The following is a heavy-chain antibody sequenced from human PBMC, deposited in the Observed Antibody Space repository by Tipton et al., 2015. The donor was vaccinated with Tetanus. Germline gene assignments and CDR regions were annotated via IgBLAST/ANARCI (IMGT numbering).Heavy chain of an antibody. Sequence: SLRLSCTASGFTFSSYWMSWVRQTPGKGLEWVANIKEDGSEKYYVDSVKGRFTISRDNAKNSLLLEMSSLRVEDTAVYFCVSRYSNAWYYFDIWGQGPPVTVSS. V-gene: IGHV3-7*03. CDR1: GFTFSSYW. D-gene: IGHD5-12*01. J-gene: IGHJ4*02. CDR3: VSRYSNAWYYFDI. CDR2: IKEDGSEK.